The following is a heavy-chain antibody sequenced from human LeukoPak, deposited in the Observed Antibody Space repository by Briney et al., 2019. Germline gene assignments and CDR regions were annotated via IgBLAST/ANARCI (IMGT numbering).Heavy chain of an antibody. CDR1: GGSFSGYY. Sequence: SETLSLTCAVYGGSFSGYYWSWIRQPPGKGLEWIGEINHSGSTNYNPPLKSRVTISVDTSKNQFSLKLSSVTAADTAVYYCARVFGRGATFDYWGQGTLVTGSS. V-gene: IGHV4-34*01. D-gene: IGHD1-26*01. CDR3: ARVFGRGATFDY. CDR2: INHSGST. J-gene: IGHJ4*02.